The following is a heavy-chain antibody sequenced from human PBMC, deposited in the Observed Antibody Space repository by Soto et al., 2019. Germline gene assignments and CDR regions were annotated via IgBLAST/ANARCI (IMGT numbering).Heavy chain of an antibody. CDR2: IYYSGST. V-gene: IGHV4-59*01. Sequence: SETLSLTCTVSGGSISSYYWSWIRQPPGKVLEWIGYIYYSGSTNYNPSLKSRVTISVDTSKNQFSLKLSSVTAADTAVYYCASSPDTAMVPPGYGMDVWGQGXTVTVYS. CDR3: ASSPDTAMVPPGYGMDV. CDR1: GGSISSYY. D-gene: IGHD5-18*01. J-gene: IGHJ6*02.